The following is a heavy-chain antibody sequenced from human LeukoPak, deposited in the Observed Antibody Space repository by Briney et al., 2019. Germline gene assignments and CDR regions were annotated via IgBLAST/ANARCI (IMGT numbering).Heavy chain of an antibody. J-gene: IGHJ4*02. Sequence: SETLSLTCTVSGGSTSSNYWSWIRQPPGKGLEWIGYIYYSGSTNYNPSLKSRVTISVDTSKNQFSLKLSSVTAADTAVYYCARVGHVRGVMPDYWGQGTLVTVSS. CDR3: ARVGHVRGVMPDY. CDR1: GGSTSSNY. CDR2: IYYSGST. V-gene: IGHV4-59*12. D-gene: IGHD3-10*02.